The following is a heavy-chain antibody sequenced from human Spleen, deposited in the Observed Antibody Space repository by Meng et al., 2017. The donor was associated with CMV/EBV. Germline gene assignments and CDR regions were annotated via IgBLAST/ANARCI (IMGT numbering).Heavy chain of an antibody. Sequence: GESLKISCAASGFTVSSNYMSWVRQAPGKGLEWVSVIYSGGSTYYADSVKGRFTISRDNSKNTLYLQMNSLRAGDTAVYYWAGGSGSYAWGQGTLVTVSS. V-gene: IGHV3-53*01. CDR1: GFTVSSNY. CDR3: AGGSGSYA. CDR2: IYSGGST. D-gene: IGHD3-10*01. J-gene: IGHJ5*02.